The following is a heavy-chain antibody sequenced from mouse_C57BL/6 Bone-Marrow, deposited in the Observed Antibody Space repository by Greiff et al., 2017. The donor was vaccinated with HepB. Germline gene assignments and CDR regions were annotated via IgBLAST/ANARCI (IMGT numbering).Heavy chain of an antibody. D-gene: IGHD1-1*01. CDR1: GFTFSSYA. CDR3: ARSPPYYYGSSLFAY. Sequence: EVQVVESGGGLVKPGGSLKLSCAASGFTFSSYAMSWVRQTPEKRLEWVATISDGGSYTYYPDNVKGRFTISRDNAKNNLYLQMSHLKSEDTAMYYCARSPPYYYGSSLFAYRGQGTLVTVSA. J-gene: IGHJ3*01. V-gene: IGHV5-4*01. CDR2: ISDGGSYT.